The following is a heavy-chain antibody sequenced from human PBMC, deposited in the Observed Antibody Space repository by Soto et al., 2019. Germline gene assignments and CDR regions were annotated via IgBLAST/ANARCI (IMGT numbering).Heavy chain of an antibody. V-gene: IGHV3-9*01. CDR1: GFTFDDYA. CDR3: AKDLSHYYDSSGYRPKYFDY. D-gene: IGHD3-22*01. J-gene: IGHJ4*02. Sequence: GGSLRLSCAASGFTFDDYAMHWVRQAPGKGLEWVSGISWNSGSIGYADSVKGRFTISRDNAKNSLYLQMNSLRAEDTALYYCAKDLSHYYDSSGYRPKYFDYWGQGTLVTVSS. CDR2: ISWNSGSI.